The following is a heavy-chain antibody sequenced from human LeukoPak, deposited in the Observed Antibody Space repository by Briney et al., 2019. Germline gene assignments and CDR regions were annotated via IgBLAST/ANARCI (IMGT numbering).Heavy chain of an antibody. J-gene: IGHJ6*02. D-gene: IGHD1-7*01. V-gene: IGHV3-23*01. CDR2: ISGSGGST. Sequence: HPGGSLRLACAASAFTFSTNAMSWVRQAPGQGLEWVSAISGSGGSTSHPDSVKGPFTISRDNSKITLYLQMNSVSAEDTTVYYGAKDRPSNYALQYHYYSGMDVWGQGTTVTVSS. CDR1: AFTFSTNA. CDR3: AKDRPSNYALQYHYYSGMDV.